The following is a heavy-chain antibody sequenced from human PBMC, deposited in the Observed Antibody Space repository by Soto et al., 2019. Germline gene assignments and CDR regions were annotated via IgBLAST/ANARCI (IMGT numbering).Heavy chain of an antibody. CDR3: AREGSSITIFGVVQDFDY. Sequence: PSETLSLTCTVSGGSISSSSYYWGWIRQPPGKGLEWIGSIYYSGSTYYNPSLKSRVTISVDTSKNQFSLKLSSVTAADTAVYYCAREGSSITIFGVVQDFDYWGQGTLVTVSS. J-gene: IGHJ4*02. CDR2: IYYSGST. D-gene: IGHD3-3*01. V-gene: IGHV4-39*02. CDR1: GGSISSSSYY.